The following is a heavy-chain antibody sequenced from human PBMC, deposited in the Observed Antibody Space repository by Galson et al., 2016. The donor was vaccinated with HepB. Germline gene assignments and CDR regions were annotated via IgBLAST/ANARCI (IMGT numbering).Heavy chain of an antibody. J-gene: IGHJ4*02. D-gene: IGHD2-15*01. CDR3: PATIHCTGGSCHFYFDY. Sequence: SLRLSCAASGFTFSSYAMHWVRQAPGKGLEWVAVIWYDGSESYYGDSVKGRFTISRDNSHNTLYLQMNSLRAEDTAVYYCPATIHCTGGSCHFYFDYWGQGTLVTVSS. CDR2: IWYDGSES. CDR1: GFTFSSYA. V-gene: IGHV3-33*01.